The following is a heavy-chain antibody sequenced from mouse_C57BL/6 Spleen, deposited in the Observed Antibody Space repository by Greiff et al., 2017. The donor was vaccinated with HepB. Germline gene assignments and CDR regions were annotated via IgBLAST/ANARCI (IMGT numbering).Heavy chain of an antibody. V-gene: IGHV1-82*01. J-gene: IGHJ2*01. D-gene: IGHD1-1*01. CDR3: ARGYYGSSLYYFDY. CDR1: GYAFSSTW. CDR2: IYPGDGDT. Sequence: VQLQQSGPELVKPGASVKISCKASGYAFSSTWMNWVKQRPGKGLEWIGRIYPGDGDTNYKGKFKGKATLTADKASSTAYMQLSSLTSEDSAVYFCARGYYGSSLYYFDYWGQGTTLTVSS.